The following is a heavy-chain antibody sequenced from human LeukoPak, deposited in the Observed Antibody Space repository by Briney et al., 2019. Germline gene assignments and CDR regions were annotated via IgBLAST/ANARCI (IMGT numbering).Heavy chain of an antibody. CDR3: ARRAGPGDY. CDR1: GYIFTDYY. V-gene: IGHV1-18*04. D-gene: IGHD6-13*01. CDR2: ISAYNGNT. J-gene: IGHJ4*02. Sequence: RASVKVSCKASGYIFTDYYMHWVRQAPGQGLEWMGWISAYNGNTNYAQKLQGRVTMTTDTSTSTAYMELRSLRSDDTAVYYCARRAGPGDYWGQGTLVTVSS.